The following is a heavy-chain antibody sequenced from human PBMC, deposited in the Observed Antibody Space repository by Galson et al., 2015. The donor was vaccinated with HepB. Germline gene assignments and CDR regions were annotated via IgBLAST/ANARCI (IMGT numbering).Heavy chain of an antibody. CDR1: GYTFTSYG. CDR2: ISAYNGNT. J-gene: IGHJ6*02. Sequence: SVKVSCKASGYTFTSYGISWVRQAPGQGLEWMGWISAYNGNTNYAQKLQGRVTMTTDTSTSTAYMELRSLRSDDTAVYYCAIHGDPPYYYYGMDVWGQGTTVTVSS. V-gene: IGHV1-18*01. D-gene: IGHD4-17*01. CDR3: AIHGDPPYYYYGMDV.